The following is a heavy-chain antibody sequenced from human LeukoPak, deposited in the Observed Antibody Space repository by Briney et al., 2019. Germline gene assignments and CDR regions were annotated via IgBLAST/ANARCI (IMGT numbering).Heavy chain of an antibody. V-gene: IGHV3-53*01. CDR3: ARAGYGTLGLVFDY. D-gene: IGHD3-16*01. CDR1: GFTVSSNY. CDR2: IYSGGST. Sequence: GGSLRLSCAASGFTVSSNYMSWVRQAPGKGLEWVSVIYSGGSTYYADSVKGRFTISRDNSKNTLYLQMNSLRAEDTAVYYCARAGYGTLGLVFDYWGQGTLVTVSS. J-gene: IGHJ4*02.